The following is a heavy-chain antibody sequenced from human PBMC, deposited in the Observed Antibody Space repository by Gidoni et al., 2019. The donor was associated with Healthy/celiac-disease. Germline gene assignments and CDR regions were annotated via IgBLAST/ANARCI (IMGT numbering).Heavy chain of an antibody. CDR1: VFTFPSYG. CDR3: ASGRLGATTDLFDY. D-gene: IGHD1-26*01. Sequence: QVQLVESGGGAVQPGRSLRLSCAASVFTFPSYGMHWVRQDPGKGLGGVAVIWYDGSNKYYADSVKGRFTISRDNSKKTLYLQMNSLGAEDTAVYYCASGRLGATTDLFDYWGQGTLVTVSS. J-gene: IGHJ4*02. V-gene: IGHV3-33*01. CDR2: IWYDGSNK.